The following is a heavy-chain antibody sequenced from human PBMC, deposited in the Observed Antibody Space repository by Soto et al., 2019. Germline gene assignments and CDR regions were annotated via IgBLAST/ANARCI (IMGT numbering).Heavy chain of an antibody. Sequence: PGGSLRLSCAASGFTFSSYSMNWVRQAPGEGLEWVSSISSSSSYIYYADSVKGRFTISRDNAKNSLYLQMNSLRAEDTAVYYCARENCGGDCYSEQADAFDIWGQGTMVTVSS. CDR3: ARENCGGDCYSEQADAFDI. V-gene: IGHV3-21*04. D-gene: IGHD2-21*02. J-gene: IGHJ3*02. CDR1: GFTFSSYS. CDR2: ISSSSSYI.